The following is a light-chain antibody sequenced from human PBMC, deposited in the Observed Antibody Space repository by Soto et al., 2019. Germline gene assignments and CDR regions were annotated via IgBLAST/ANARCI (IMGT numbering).Light chain of an antibody. J-gene: IGKJ1*01. CDR1: QSAGNF. Sequence: EIVMTQSPATLSVSPGETASLSCRASQSAGNFLAWYQQKPGQAPRLLIYYISTRATGIPARFSGSGSGTEFTLTINSLQSEDFASYYCLQDYNYPWTFGQGTKVDIK. V-gene: IGKV3D-15*01. CDR2: YIS. CDR3: LQDYNYPWT.